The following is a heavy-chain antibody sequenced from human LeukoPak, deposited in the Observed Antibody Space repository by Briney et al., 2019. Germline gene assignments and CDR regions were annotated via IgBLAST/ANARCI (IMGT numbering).Heavy chain of an antibody. CDR2: INHSGST. CDR3: ARGRPGSSGWWL. V-gene: IGHV4-34*01. J-gene: IGHJ4*02. D-gene: IGHD6-19*01. Sequence: SETLSLTCTVSGGSINSGDYYWSWIRQPPGKGLEWIGEINHSGSTNYNPSLKSRVTISVDTSKNQFSLKLSSVTAADTAVYYCARGRPGSSGWWLWGQGTLVTVSS. CDR1: GGSINSGDYY.